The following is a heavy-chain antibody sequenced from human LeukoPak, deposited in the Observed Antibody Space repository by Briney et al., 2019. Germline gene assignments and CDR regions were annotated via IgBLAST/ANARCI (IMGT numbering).Heavy chain of an antibody. Sequence: SETLSLTCTVSGYSISSGYYWGWIRQPPGKGLEWIGSIYHSGSTYYNPSLKSRVTISVDTSKNQFSLKLSSVTAADTAVYYCARCPALVGATVDNWFDPWGQGTLVTVSS. CDR3: ARCPALVGATVDNWFDP. J-gene: IGHJ5*02. V-gene: IGHV4-38-2*02. CDR2: IYHSGST. D-gene: IGHD1-26*01. CDR1: GYSISSGYY.